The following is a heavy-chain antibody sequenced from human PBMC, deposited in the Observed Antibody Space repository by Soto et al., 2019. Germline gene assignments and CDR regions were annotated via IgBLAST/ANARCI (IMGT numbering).Heavy chain of an antibody. Sequence: GGSLRLSCAASGFTFSSYGMHWVRQAPGKGLEWVAVISYDGSNKYYADSVKGRFTISRDNSKNTLYLQMNSLRAEDTAVYYCAKEFLGVAALLDYYYGMDVWGQGTTVTV. CDR1: GFTFSSYG. CDR3: AKEFLGVAALLDYYYGMDV. J-gene: IGHJ6*02. D-gene: IGHD6-13*01. CDR2: ISYDGSNK. V-gene: IGHV3-30*18.